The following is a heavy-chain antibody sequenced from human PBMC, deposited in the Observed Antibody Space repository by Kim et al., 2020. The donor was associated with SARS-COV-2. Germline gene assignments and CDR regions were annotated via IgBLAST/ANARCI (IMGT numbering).Heavy chain of an antibody. D-gene: IGHD2-2*01. V-gene: IGHV3-21*01. J-gene: IGHJ4*02. Sequence: GGSLRLSCAASGFTFSTYNMNWVRQAPGKGLEWVSSISGTSRYIYYADSMKGRLTISRDNAKNSLYLQMNSLRAEDSAVYYCATDAQDCSTIACSLDYWGQGTLVTVSS. CDR2: ISGTSRYI. CDR3: ATDAQDCSTIACSLDY. CDR1: GFTFSTYN.